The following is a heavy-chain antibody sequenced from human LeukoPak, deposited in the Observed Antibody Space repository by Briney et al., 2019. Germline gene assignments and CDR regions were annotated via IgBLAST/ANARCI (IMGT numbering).Heavy chain of an antibody. CDR3: ARWYYYGSGSYGFDY. V-gene: IGHV4-59*01. Sequence: SETLSLTCTVSGGSISSYYWSWIRQPPGKGLEWIGYIYYSGSTNYNPSLKSRVTISVDTSKNQFSLKLSSVTAADTAVYYCARWYYYGSGSYGFDYWGQGTLVIVSS. D-gene: IGHD3-10*01. CDR1: GGSISSYY. CDR2: IYYSGST. J-gene: IGHJ4*02.